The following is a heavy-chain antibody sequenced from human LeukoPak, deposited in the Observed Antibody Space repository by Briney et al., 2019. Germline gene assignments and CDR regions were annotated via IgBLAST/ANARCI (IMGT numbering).Heavy chain of an antibody. D-gene: IGHD6-13*01. Sequence: SETLSLTCTVSGGSINSGSYYWSWIRQPPGKGLEWIGYIYYSGSTNYNPSLKSRVTISVDTSKNQFSLKLSSVTAADTAVYYCAREPIIAAARGCYFDYWGQGTLVTVSS. CDR3: AREPIIAAARGCYFDY. CDR1: GGSINSGSYY. V-gene: IGHV4-61*01. J-gene: IGHJ4*02. CDR2: IYYSGST.